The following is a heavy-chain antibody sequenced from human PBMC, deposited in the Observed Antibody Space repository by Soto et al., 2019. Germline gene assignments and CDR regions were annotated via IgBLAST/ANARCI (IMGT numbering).Heavy chain of an antibody. V-gene: IGHV1-46*01. CDR3: ARVYCSGGSCYGIDY. Sequence: QVQLVQSGAEVKKPGASVKVSCKASGYTFTSYYMHWVRQAPGQGLEWMGIINPGGSTSYAQKFQGRVTMTRNTSTSTGYMELSSLRSEDTAVYYCARVYCSGGSCYGIDYWGQGTLVTVSS. CDR2: INPGGST. D-gene: IGHD2-15*01. J-gene: IGHJ4*02. CDR1: GYTFTSYY.